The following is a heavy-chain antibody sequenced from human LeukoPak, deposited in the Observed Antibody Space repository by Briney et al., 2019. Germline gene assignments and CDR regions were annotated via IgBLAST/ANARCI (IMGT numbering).Heavy chain of an antibody. CDR1: GFTFSSYA. D-gene: IGHD3-22*01. V-gene: IGHV3-30*18. J-gene: IGHJ4*02. CDR2: ISYDGSKK. CDR3: AKDLSSGYFDY. Sequence: GGSLRLSCAASGFTFSSYAMSWVRQAPGKGLEWVALISYDGSKKYYADSVKGRFTISGDNSKNTLYLQMNSLRAEDTAVYYCAKDLSSGYFDYWGQGTLVTVSS.